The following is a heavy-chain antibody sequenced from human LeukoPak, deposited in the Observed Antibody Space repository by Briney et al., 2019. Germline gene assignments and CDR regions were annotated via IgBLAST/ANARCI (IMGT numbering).Heavy chain of an antibody. D-gene: IGHD6-19*01. V-gene: IGHV4-4*07. Sequence: PSETLSLTCTVSGGSISSYYWSWIRQPAGKGPEWIGRIYASGSTNYNPSLKSRVTMSVDTSKNQFSLKLSSVTAADTAVYYCARGDQAVAGAWGWFDPWGQGTLVTVSS. CDR2: IYASGST. J-gene: IGHJ5*02. CDR3: ARGDQAVAGAWGWFDP. CDR1: GGSISSYY.